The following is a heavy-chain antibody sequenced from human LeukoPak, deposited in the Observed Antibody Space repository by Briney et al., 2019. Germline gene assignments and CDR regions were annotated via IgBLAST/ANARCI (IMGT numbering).Heavy chain of an antibody. CDR1: GFTFSSYA. CDR2: IGGSGGST. CDR3: AKITKYYYDSSGYYGDY. V-gene: IGHV3-23*01. D-gene: IGHD3-22*01. Sequence: GGSLRLSCAASGFTFSSYAMSWVRQAPGKGLEWVSAIGGSGGSTYYADSVKGRFTISRDNSKNTLYLQMNSLRAEDTAVYYCAKITKYYYDSSGYYGDYWGQGTLVTVSS. J-gene: IGHJ4*02.